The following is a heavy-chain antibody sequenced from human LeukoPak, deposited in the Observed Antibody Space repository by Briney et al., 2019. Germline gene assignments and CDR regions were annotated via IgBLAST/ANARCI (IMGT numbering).Heavy chain of an antibody. J-gene: IGHJ6*03. CDR2: INPNSGGT. CDR1: GYTFTGYY. V-gene: IGHV1-2*02. CDR3: ARDPSVTTSYYYYYYYYMDV. Sequence: ASVKVSCKASGYTFTGYYMHWVRQAPGQGLEWMGWINPNSGGTNYAQKFQGRVTMTRDTSISTAYMELSRLRSDDTAVYYCARDPSVTTSYYYYYYYYMDVWGKGTTVTISS. D-gene: IGHD4-17*01.